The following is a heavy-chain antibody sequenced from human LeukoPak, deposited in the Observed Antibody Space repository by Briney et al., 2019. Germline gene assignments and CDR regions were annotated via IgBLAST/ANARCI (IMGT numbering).Heavy chain of an antibody. CDR2: ISSSSSYI. V-gene: IGHV3-21*01. CDR1: GFTFSSYS. D-gene: IGHD6-19*01. CDR3: ARDPATVAAPNWFDP. Sequence: GGSLRLSCAASGFTFSSYSMKWVRQAPGKGLEWVSSISSSSSYIYYADSVKGRFTISRDNAKNSLYLQMNSLRAEDTAVYYCARDPATVAAPNWFDPWGQGTLVTVSS. J-gene: IGHJ5*02.